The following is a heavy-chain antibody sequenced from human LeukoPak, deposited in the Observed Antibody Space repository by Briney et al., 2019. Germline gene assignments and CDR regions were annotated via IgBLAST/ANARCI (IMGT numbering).Heavy chain of an antibody. J-gene: IGHJ6*03. Sequence: GGSLRLSCVGSGFPFSSSNMNWVRQAPGRGLEWISFIGDTSETIYYADSVKGRFTVSRDNAKNSLYLQMSNLRAEDTAVYYCARERARSWSTFMDVWGRGTTVTVSS. V-gene: IGHV3-48*01. CDR3: ARERARSWSTFMDV. D-gene: IGHD6-13*01. CDR2: IGDTSETI. CDR1: GFPFSSSN.